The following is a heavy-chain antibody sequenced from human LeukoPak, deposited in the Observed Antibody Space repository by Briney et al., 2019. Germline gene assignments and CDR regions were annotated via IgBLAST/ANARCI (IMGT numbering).Heavy chain of an antibody. D-gene: IGHD3-10*01. CDR3: ARRRSSTLIDY. Sequence: GESLKISCKVSGYSFTTYWISWVRQMPGKGLEWMGIIYPGDSGTTYSPSFQGQVTISADKSISTAYLQWNSLKASDTAMYFCARRRSSTLIDYWGQGTLVTVSS. CDR2: IYPGDSGT. CDR1: GYSFTTYW. J-gene: IGHJ4*02. V-gene: IGHV5-51*01.